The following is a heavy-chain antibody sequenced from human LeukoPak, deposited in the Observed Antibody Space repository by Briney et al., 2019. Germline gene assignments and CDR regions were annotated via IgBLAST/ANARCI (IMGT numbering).Heavy chain of an antibody. Sequence: SETLSLTCAVYGGSFSDYYWSWIRQSPGKGLEWIGEINHSGSTNYNPSLKSLVTISVDTSKNQFSLKLSSVTAADTAVYYCARTDTNCGYYFDHWGQGTLVTVSS. D-gene: IGHD7-27*01. CDR2: INHSGST. CDR3: ARTDTNCGYYFDH. V-gene: IGHV4-34*01. CDR1: GGSFSDYY. J-gene: IGHJ4*02.